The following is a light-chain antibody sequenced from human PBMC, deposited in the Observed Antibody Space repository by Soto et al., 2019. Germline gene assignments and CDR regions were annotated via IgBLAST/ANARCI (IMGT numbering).Light chain of an antibody. Sequence: IRRTRCQSSLSASLSDRVNIXGRASQSISSYLNWYQQKPGKAPKLLIYAAFNLQSGVPSRFSGSGSGTDFTLTISSLQPEDFATYYCQRSYGTPLTFGQGTRLEIK. J-gene: IGKJ5*01. CDR2: AAF. V-gene: IGKV1-39*01. CDR3: QRSYGTPLT. CDR1: QSISSY.